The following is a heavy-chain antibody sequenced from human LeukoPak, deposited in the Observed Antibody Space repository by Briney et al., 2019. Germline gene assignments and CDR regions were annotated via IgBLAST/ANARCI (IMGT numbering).Heavy chain of an antibody. CDR2: IKQDGSEK. J-gene: IGHJ4*02. V-gene: IGHV3-7*01. CDR1: GFTFSSYW. CDR3: AKSNVFRLLEWPQYFDY. D-gene: IGHD3-3*01. Sequence: GGSLRLSCAASGFTFSSYWMSWVRQAPGKGLEWVANIKQDGSEKYYVDSVKGRFTISRDNAKNSLYLQMNSLRAEDTAVYYCAKSNVFRLLEWPQYFDYWGQGTLVTVSS.